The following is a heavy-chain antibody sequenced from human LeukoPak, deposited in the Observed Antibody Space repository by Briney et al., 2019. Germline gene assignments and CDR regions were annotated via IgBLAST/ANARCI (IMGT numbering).Heavy chain of an antibody. CDR1: GGSFSGYY. D-gene: IGHD1-14*01. J-gene: IGHJ5*02. V-gene: IGHV4-34*01. CDR2: INHSGST. Sequence: SETLSLTCAVYGGSFSGYYWSWIRQPPGKGLEWIGEINHSGSTNYNPSLKSRVTISLGTSNNQFSLKLSSVTAADTAVYYCAREDSTGWFDPWGQGTLVTVSS. CDR3: AREDSTGWFDP.